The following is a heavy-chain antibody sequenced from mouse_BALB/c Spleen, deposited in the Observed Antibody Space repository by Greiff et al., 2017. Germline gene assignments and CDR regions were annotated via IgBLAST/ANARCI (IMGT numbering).Heavy chain of an antibody. CDR3: ARDRGGYAMDY. Sequence: EVMLVESGGGLVQPGGSRKLSCAASGFTFSDYGMAWVRQAPGKGPEWVAFISNLAYSIYYADTVTGRFTISRENAKNTLYLEMSSLRSEDTAMYYCARDRGGYAMDYWGQGTSVTVSS. CDR2: ISNLAYSI. D-gene: IGHD3-1*01. V-gene: IGHV5-15*02. J-gene: IGHJ4*01. CDR1: GFTFSDYG.